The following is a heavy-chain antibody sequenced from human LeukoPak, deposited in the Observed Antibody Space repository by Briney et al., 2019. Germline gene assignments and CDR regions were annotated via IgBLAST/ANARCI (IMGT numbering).Heavy chain of an antibody. D-gene: IGHD3-10*01. J-gene: IGHJ3*02. Sequence: ASVKVSCKASGGTFSSYAISWVRQAPGQGLEWMGRIIPILGIANYAQKFQGRVTITADKSTSTAYMELSSLRSEDTAVYYCARHISIGTNGFDIWGQGTMVTVSS. CDR3: ARHISIGTNGFDI. CDR1: GGTFSSYA. V-gene: IGHV1-69*04. CDR2: IIPILGIA.